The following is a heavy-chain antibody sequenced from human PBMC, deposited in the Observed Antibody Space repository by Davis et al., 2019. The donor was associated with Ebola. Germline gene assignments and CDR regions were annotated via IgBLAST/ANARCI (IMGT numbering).Heavy chain of an antibody. Sequence: GESLKISCTASGFTFGDYAMSWFRQAPGKGLEWVAVIWYDGSNKYYADSVKGRFTISRDNSKNTLYLQMNSLRAEDTAVYYCARRTPPDYWGQGTLVTVSS. V-gene: IGHV3-30-3*01. CDR2: IWYDGSNK. CDR1: GFTFGDYA. CDR3: ARRTPPDY. J-gene: IGHJ4*02.